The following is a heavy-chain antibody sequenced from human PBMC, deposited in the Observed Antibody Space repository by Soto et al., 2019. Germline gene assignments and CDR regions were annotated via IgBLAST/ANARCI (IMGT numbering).Heavy chain of an antibody. CDR1: GGSISSGGYS. V-gene: IGHV4-30-2*01. J-gene: IGHJ5*02. D-gene: IGHD6-13*01. Sequence: SETLSLTCAVSGGSISSGGYSWSWIRQPPGKGLEWIGYIYHSWSTYYNPSLKSRVIISVDRSKNQFSLKLSSVTAAATAVYYCARDRRSWTNWFDPWGQGTLVTVSS. CDR3: ARDRRSWTNWFDP. CDR2: IYHSWST.